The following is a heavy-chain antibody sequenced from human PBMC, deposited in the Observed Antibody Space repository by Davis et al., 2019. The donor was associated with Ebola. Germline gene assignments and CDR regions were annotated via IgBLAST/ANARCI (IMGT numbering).Heavy chain of an antibody. Sequence: ASVKVSCKASGYTFTSYAMHWVRQAPGQRLEWMGWINAGNGNTKYSQKFQGRVTITRDKSTSTAYMELSSLRSEDTAVYYCARGSSGYYYAFDYWGQGTLVTVSS. J-gene: IGHJ4*02. CDR3: ARGSSGYYYAFDY. CDR2: INAGNGNT. V-gene: IGHV1-3*01. D-gene: IGHD3-22*01. CDR1: GYTFTSYA.